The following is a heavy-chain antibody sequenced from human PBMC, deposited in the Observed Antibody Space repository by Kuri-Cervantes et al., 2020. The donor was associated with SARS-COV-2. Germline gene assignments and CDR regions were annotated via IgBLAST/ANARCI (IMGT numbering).Heavy chain of an antibody. Sequence: GESLKISCAASGFTFSNSWMSWVRQAPGKGLEWVGRIKSKTDGGTTDYAAPVKGRFTITRNDSKNTLYLQMNGLKTEDTDVYYCTADIVVVTAARVDYYYMDVWGKGTTVTVSS. CDR2: IKSKTDGGTT. V-gene: IGHV3-15*01. D-gene: IGHD2-2*01. CDR1: GFTFSNSW. J-gene: IGHJ6*03. CDR3: TADIVVVTAARVDYYYMDV.